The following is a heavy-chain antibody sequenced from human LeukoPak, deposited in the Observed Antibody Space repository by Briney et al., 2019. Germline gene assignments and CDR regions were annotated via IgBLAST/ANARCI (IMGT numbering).Heavy chain of an antibody. CDR3: ARDNPHDSSGEGLFDY. V-gene: IGHV3-21*01. Sequence: PGGSLRLSCAASGFTFNSYSMNWVRQAPGKGLEWVSSISSSSSYIYYADSVKGRFTISRDNAKNSLYLQMNSLRAEDTAVYYCARDNPHDSSGEGLFDYWGQGTLVTVSS. D-gene: IGHD3-22*01. CDR2: ISSSSSYI. J-gene: IGHJ4*02. CDR1: GFTFNSYS.